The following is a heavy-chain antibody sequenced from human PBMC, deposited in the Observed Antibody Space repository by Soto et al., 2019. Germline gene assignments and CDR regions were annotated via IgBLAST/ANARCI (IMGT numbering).Heavy chain of an antibody. CDR3: ARARWFGELSGMDV. V-gene: IGHV4-61*01. CDR2: IYYSGST. Sequence: SETLSLTCTVSGGSVSSGSYYWSWIRQPPGKGLEWIGYIYYSGSTNYNPSLKSRVTISVDTSKNQFSLKLSSVTAADTAVYYCARARWFGELSGMDVWGQGTTVTVS. D-gene: IGHD3-10*01. CDR1: GGSVSSGSYY. J-gene: IGHJ6*02.